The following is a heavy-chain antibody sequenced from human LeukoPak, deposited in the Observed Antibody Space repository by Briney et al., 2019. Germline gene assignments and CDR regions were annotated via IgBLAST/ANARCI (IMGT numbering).Heavy chain of an antibody. CDR3: ARHTISDY. D-gene: IGHD3-10*01. J-gene: IGHJ4*02. V-gene: IGHV5-10-1*01. CDR2: IDPRDCYT. Sequence: GESLKISCKGSGYSFSSYWINWVRQMPGKGLEWMGRIDPRDCYTNYNPSFQGHVTISADKSISTAYLQWSSLKASDTAIYYCARHTISDYWGQGTQVTVPS. CDR1: GYSFSSYW.